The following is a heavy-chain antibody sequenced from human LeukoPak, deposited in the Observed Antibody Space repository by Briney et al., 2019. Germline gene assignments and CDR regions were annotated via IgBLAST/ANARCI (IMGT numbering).Heavy chain of an antibody. V-gene: IGHV4-30-2*01. CDR3: ARGGYCSSTSCYRDLDY. Sequence: PSETLSLTCTVSGGSISSGGYYWSWIRQPPGKGLEWIGYIYHSGSTYYNPSLKSRVTISVDRSKNQFSLKLSSVTAADTAVYYCARGGYCSSTSCYRDLDYWGQGTLVTVSS. CDR2: IYHSGST. J-gene: IGHJ4*02. CDR1: GGSISSGGYY. D-gene: IGHD2-2*01.